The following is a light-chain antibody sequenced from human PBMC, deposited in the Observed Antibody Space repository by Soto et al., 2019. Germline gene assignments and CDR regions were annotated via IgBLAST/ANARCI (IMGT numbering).Light chain of an antibody. CDR1: QSLNNY. CDR3: QQYYRSSIT. V-gene: IGKV1-5*01. CDR2: DAS. Sequence: DIQMTQSPSTLAASFGDRVTITCRASQSLNNYLAWYQQKPGKAPKLQIYDASTLERGVPSRFRGTGSGTEFTLTISSLQPDDFETYYCQQYYRSSITFGQGTRLEIK. J-gene: IGKJ5*01.